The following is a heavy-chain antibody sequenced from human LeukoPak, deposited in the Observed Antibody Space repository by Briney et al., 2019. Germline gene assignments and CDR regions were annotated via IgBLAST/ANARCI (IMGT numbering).Heavy chain of an antibody. CDR1: GGSISSGDYY. CDR3: ARDGKEANWSTN. D-gene: IGHD1-20*01. J-gene: IGHJ4*02. Sequence: PSETLSLTCTVSGGSISSGDYYWSWIRQPPGKGLEWIGYIYYSGSTYYNPSLKSRVTISVDTSKNQFSLKLSSVTAADTAVYYCARDGKEANWSTNWGQGTLVTVSS. CDR2: IYYSGST. V-gene: IGHV4-30-4*08.